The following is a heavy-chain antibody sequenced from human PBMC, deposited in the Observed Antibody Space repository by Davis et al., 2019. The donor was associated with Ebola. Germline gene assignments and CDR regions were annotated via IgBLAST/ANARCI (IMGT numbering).Heavy chain of an antibody. Sequence: GGSLRLSCAASGFTFSSYAMSWVRQAPGKGLEWVSAISGSSGSTYYADSVKGRFTISRDNSKNTLYLQMNSLRAEDTAVYYCAKAPRVYYYGSGAFDYWGQGTLVTVSS. V-gene: IGHV3-23*01. D-gene: IGHD3-10*01. CDR2: ISGSSGST. J-gene: IGHJ4*02. CDR1: GFTFSSYA. CDR3: AKAPRVYYYGSGAFDY.